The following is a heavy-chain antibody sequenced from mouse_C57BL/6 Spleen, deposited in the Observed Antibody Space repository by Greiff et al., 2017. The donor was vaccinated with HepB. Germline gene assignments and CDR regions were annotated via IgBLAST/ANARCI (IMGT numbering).Heavy chain of an antibody. V-gene: IGHV1-69*01. CDR2: IDPSDSYT. J-gene: IGHJ1*03. D-gene: IGHD1-1*01. CDR1: GYTFTSYW. Sequence: QVQLQQPGAELVMPGASVKLSCKASGYTFTSYWMHWVKQRPGQGLKWIGEIDPSDSYTNYNQKFKGKSTLTVDKSSSTAYMQLSSLTSEDSAVYYCARYYYGSSRYWYFDVWGTGTTVTVSS. CDR3: ARYYYGSSRYWYFDV.